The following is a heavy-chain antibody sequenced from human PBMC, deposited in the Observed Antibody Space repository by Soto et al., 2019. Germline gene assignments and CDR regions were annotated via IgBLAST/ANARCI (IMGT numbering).Heavy chain of an antibody. D-gene: IGHD3-22*01. J-gene: IGHJ4*02. CDR3: AKDAEMYYESSGPVDY. CDR1: GFTFSEYA. Sequence: PGGSLRLSCAASGFTFSEYAMSWVRQAPGKGLEWVSAISGSGGTTYYADSVKGRFTISRDNSKNTLYLHMNSLRAEDTAVYYCAKDAEMYYESSGPVDYWGQGTLVTVSS. CDR2: ISGSGGTT. V-gene: IGHV3-23*01.